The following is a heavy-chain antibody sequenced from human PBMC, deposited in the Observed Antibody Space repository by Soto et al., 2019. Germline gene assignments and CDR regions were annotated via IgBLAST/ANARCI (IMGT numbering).Heavy chain of an antibody. CDR3: ARQGHDYGDPAPFDY. D-gene: IGHD4-17*01. CDR2: IYPGDSDT. Sequence: PGESLKISCKGSGYSFTSYWIGWVRQMPGKGLEWMGIIYPGDSDTRYSPSFQGQVTISADKSISTAYLQWSSLKASDTAMYYCARQGHDYGDPAPFDYWGQGTLVTVSS. CDR1: GYSFTSYW. J-gene: IGHJ4*02. V-gene: IGHV5-51*01.